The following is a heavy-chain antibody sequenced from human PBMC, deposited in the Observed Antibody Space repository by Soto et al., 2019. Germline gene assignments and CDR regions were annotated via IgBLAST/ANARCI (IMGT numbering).Heavy chain of an antibody. D-gene: IGHD2-21*02. J-gene: IGHJ4*02. V-gene: IGHV6-1*01. CDR2: TYFRSKWYT. Sequence: PSQTLSLTCAISGDSVSGKSVTWNWIRQSPSRGLEWLGRTYFRSKWYTTYATSVQSRITVSPDTSKNQFSLQLTSVTPEDTAVYFGERDDRGGDTPFDYWGQGTLVTVSS. CDR3: ERDDRGGDTPFDY. CDR1: GDSVSGKSVT.